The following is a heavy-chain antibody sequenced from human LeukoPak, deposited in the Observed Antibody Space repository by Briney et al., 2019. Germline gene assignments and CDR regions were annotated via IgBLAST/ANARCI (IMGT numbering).Heavy chain of an antibody. D-gene: IGHD3-10*01. CDR1: GGSISSGGYY. V-gene: IGHV4-31*03. J-gene: IGHJ6*02. Sequence: SETLSLTCTVSGGSISSGGYYWSWIRQHPGKGLEWIGYIYYSGSTYYNPSLKSRVTISVDTSKNQFSLKLSSVTAADTAVYYCARIVMVRGKLYYGMDVWGQGTTVTVSS. CDR3: ARIVMVRGKLYYGMDV. CDR2: IYYSGST.